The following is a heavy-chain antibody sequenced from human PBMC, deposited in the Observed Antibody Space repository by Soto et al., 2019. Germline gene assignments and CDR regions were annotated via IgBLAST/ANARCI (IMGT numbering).Heavy chain of an antibody. V-gene: IGHV3-23*01. Sequence: VGSLRLSCAASGFTFSSYAVSWVRQARGKGLEWVSSIVAGGSPYYADSVKGRFTISRDNSKNTLFLQMDSLRPEDTAIYYCAKDGGYSHGLDYYYGMDVWGQGTTVTVSS. CDR2: IVAGGSP. CDR1: GFTFSSYA. J-gene: IGHJ6*02. CDR3: AKDGGYSHGLDYYYGMDV. D-gene: IGHD5-18*01.